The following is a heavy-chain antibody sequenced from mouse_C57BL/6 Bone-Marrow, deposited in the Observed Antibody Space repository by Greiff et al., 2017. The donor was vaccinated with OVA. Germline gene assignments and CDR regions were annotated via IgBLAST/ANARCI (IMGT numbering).Heavy chain of an antibody. V-gene: IGHV1-62-2*01. J-gene: IGHJ4*01. D-gene: IGHD1-1*01. Sequence: QVQLQQSGAELVKPGASVKLSCKASGYTFTEYTIHWVKQRSGQGLEWIGWFYPGSGSIKYNEKFKDKATLTADKSSSTVYMELSRLTSEDSAVYFCARLLITTVVENYYAMDYWGQGTSVTVSS. CDR3: ARLLITTVVENYYAMDY. CDR2: FYPGSGSI. CDR1: GYTFTEYT.